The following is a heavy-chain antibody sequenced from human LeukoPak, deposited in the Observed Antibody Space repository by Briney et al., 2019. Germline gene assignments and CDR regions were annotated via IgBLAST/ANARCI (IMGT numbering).Heavy chain of an antibody. D-gene: IGHD6-6*01. J-gene: IGHJ4*02. Sequence: GESLKISCKGAGYNFASFWIAWVRQMPGEGLEWMAIIYPGDSDTRYSPSFQGQVTISVDKSINTAYLQWSSRKASDSAMYYCARRERRSSPYYFDFWGQGTLVTVSS. CDR2: IYPGDSDT. V-gene: IGHV5-51*01. CDR3: ARRERRSSPYYFDF. CDR1: GYNFASFW.